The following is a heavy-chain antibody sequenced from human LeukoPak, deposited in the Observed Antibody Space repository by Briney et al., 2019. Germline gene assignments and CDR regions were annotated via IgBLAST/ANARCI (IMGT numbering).Heavy chain of an antibody. CDR2: IWYDGSNK. Sequence: GGSLRLSCAASGFTFSSYGMHWVRQAPGKGLEWVAVIWYDGSNKYYADSVKGRFTISRDNSKNTLYLQMNSLRAEDTAVYYCAKDQQDCSSTSCYYPLDYWGQGTLVTVPS. CDR3: AKDQQDCSSTSCYYPLDY. V-gene: IGHV3-33*06. CDR1: GFTFSSYG. D-gene: IGHD2-2*01. J-gene: IGHJ4*02.